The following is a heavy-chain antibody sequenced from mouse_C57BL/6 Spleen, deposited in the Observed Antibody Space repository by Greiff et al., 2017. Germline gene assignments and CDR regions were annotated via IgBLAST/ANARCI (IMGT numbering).Heavy chain of an antibody. CDR1: GYAFSSYW. D-gene: IGHD1-1*01. V-gene: IGHV1-80*01. CDR2: IYPGDGDT. CDR3: ARGDTTVVWPGYAMDY. J-gene: IGHJ4*01. Sequence: VQLQQSGAELVKPGASVKISCKASGYAFSSYWMNWVKQRPGKGLEWIGQIYPGDGDTNYNGKFKGKATLTADKSSSTAYMQLSSLTSEDSAVYFCARGDTTVVWPGYAMDYRGQGTSVTVSS.